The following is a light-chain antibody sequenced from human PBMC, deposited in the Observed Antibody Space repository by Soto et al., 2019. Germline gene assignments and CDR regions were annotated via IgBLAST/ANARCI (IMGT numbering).Light chain of an antibody. V-gene: IGKV1-5*03. CDR2: KAS. CDR1: QSISSW. CDR3: QQYNSYSRA. J-gene: IGKJ1*01. Sequence: DIQMTQSRSTLSASXXDRVXITFRASQSISSWLAWYQQKPGKAPKXXIYKASSLESGVPSRFSGSGAGTEFTLTISSLQPDDFATYYCQQYNSYSRAFGQGTKVDIK.